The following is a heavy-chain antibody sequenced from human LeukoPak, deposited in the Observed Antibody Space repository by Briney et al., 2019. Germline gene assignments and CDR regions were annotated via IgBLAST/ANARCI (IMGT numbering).Heavy chain of an antibody. CDR1: AGMFNTYA. CDR2: ITPLSATP. Sequence: SVKVSCKASAGMFNTYAISWVRQAPGHGIEWMGRITPLSATPSQSQWIQGRVTITADISTNTVYLDLSSLRSEDTALYFCAGDPPGKPFGFYVWGQGTMVTVSS. D-gene: IGHD3-10*01. V-gene: IGHV1-69*06. CDR3: AGDPPGKPFGFYV. J-gene: IGHJ3*01.